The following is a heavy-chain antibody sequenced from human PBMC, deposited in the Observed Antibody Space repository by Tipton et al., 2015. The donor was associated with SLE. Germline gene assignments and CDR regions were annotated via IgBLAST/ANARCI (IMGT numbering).Heavy chain of an antibody. J-gene: IGHJ4*02. CDR3: ARDQWDSSGDGYFDS. D-gene: IGHD3-22*01. CDR2: IYYSGST. V-gene: IGHV4-31*03. Sequence: TLSLTCTVSGDSIIIGGYYWTWIRQHPVKGLEWIGYIYYSGSTNYNPSLKSRVTISVDTSKNQFSLKLNSVIAADTAMYYCARDQWDSSGDGYFDSWGQGTLVTVSS. CDR1: GDSIIIGGYY.